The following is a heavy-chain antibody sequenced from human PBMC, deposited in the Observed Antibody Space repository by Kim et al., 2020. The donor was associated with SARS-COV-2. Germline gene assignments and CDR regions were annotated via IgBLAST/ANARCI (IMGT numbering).Heavy chain of an antibody. V-gene: IGHV5-10-1*01. CDR2: T. Sequence: TNYSPSFQGHVTISADKSISTADLQWSSLKASDTAMYYCARQQGGQQLTVWGQGTTVTVSS. D-gene: IGHD6-13*01. J-gene: IGHJ6*02. CDR3: ARQQGGQQLTV.